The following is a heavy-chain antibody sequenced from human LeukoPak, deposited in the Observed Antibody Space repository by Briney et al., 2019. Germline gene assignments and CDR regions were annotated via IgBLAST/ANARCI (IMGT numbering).Heavy chain of an antibody. CDR2: IYPGDSDT. Sequence: GESLKTSCKGSGYSFTSYWIGWVRQMPGKGLEWMGIIYPGDSDTTYSPSFQGQVTISADKSISTVYLQWSSLKASDSAMYYCGRIPAAGSLKGSFDIWGQGTMVTVSS. J-gene: IGHJ3*02. CDR1: GYSFTSYW. D-gene: IGHD6-13*01. V-gene: IGHV5-51*01. CDR3: GRIPAAGSLKGSFDI.